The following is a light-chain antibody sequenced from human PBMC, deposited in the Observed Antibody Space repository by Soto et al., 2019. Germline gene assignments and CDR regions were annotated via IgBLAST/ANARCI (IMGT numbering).Light chain of an antibody. CDR2: WAS. V-gene: IGKV4-1*01. CDR3: QQYLNILS. Sequence: DIVMTQSPDSLAVSLGERATINCKSSQSIFYSSNNKNALAWFQQKPGQPPKMLIYWASTRESGVPDRFSGSGSGTDFTLTISSLQAEDVAVYYCQQYLNILSFGGGTKVDIK. J-gene: IGKJ4*01. CDR1: QSIFYSSNNKNA.